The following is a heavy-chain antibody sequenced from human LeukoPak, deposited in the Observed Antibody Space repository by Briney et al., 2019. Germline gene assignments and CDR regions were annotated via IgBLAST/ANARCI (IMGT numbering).Heavy chain of an antibody. CDR3: VRRGPNNSGLDY. CDR2: ITSTSTYI. D-gene: IGHD5-12*01. J-gene: IGHJ4*02. Sequence: PGGSLRLSCAASGFTFSSYTFNWVRQAPGKGLEWVASITSTSTYICYADSVQGRFAVSRDNAKNSLYLQMNSLRAEDTAVFYCVRRGPNNSGLDYWGQGTLVTVSS. CDR1: GFTFSSYT. V-gene: IGHV3-21*01.